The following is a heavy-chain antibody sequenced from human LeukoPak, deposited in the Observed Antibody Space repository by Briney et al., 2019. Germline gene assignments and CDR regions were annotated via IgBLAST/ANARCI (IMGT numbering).Heavy chain of an antibody. D-gene: IGHD1-26*01. V-gene: IGHV4-30-2*01. CDR2: IYHSGST. J-gene: IGHJ4*02. CDR1: GGSISSDNYY. CDR3: ATISGSFEYLDY. Sequence: SQTLSLTCTVSGGSISSDNYYWSWLRQPPGKGLEWIGYIYHSGSTYYNPSLKSRVTISVDRSKNQFSLKLSSVTAADTAAYFCATISGSFEYLDYWGQGTLVTVSS.